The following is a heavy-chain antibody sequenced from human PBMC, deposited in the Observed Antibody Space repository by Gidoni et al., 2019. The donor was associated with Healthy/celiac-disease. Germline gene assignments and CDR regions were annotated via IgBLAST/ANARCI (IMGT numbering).Heavy chain of an antibody. CDR2: IYSGGST. Sequence: EVQLVESGGGLVQPGGSLRLSCAASGFTVSRNYMSWGRQAPGKGLEWVSVIYSGGSTYYADSVKGRFTISRDNSKNTLYLQMNSLRAEDTAVYYCARDGPRITMVRGAHYGMDVWGQGTTVTVSS. J-gene: IGHJ6*02. V-gene: IGHV3-66*01. D-gene: IGHD3-10*01. CDR3: ARDGPRITMVRGAHYGMDV. CDR1: GFTVSRNY.